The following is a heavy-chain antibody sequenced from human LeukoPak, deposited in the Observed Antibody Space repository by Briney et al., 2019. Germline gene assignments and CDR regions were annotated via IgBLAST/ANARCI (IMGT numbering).Heavy chain of an antibody. CDR3: ARWFDP. J-gene: IGHJ5*02. CDR1: GFTVSSNY. Sequence: GGSLRLSCAASGFTVSSNYMSWVRRAPGKGLEWVSVIYSDGSTYYADTVKGRFAISRDNSKNTLYLQMNSLRVEDTAVYFCARWFDPWGQGTLVTVSS. V-gene: IGHV3-66*01. CDR2: IYSDGST.